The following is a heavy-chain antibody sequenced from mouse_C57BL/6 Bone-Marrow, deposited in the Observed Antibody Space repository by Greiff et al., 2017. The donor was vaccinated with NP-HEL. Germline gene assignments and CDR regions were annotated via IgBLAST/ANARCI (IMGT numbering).Heavy chain of an antibody. CDR1: GYTFTSYW. J-gene: IGHJ4*01. D-gene: IGHD2-5*01. CDR2: INPSSGYT. Sequence: QVQLQQSGAELAKPGASVKLSCKASGYTFTSYWMHWVKQRPGQGLEWIGYINPSSGYTKYNQKFKDKATLTADQSSSTAYMQLSSLTSEDSAVYFCATYSNYLYYYAMDYWGQGTSVTVSS. CDR3: ATYSNYLYYYAMDY. V-gene: IGHV1-7*01.